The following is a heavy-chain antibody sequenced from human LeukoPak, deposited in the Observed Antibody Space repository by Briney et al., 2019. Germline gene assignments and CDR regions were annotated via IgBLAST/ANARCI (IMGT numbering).Heavy chain of an antibody. J-gene: IGHJ4*02. Sequence: VASVKVSCKASGYIIATYYIDWVRQAPGQGLEWMGRINPSGGSTNYARQFQARVTMTSDTSTTTVYMELSSLRSEDTAVYFCARVSRDGYYLFDYWGQGTLVTVSS. D-gene: IGHD5-24*01. CDR1: GYIIATYY. V-gene: IGHV1-46*01. CDR3: ARVSRDGYYLFDY. CDR2: INPSGGST.